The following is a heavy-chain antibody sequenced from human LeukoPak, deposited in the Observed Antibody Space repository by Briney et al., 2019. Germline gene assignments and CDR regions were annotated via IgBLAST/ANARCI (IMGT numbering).Heavy chain of an antibody. CDR1: GGSFSGYY. Sequence: SETLSLTCAVYGGSFSGYYWNWIRQPPGKGLEWIGEINHSGSTNYNPSLKSRVTISVDTSKNQFSLKLSSVTAADTAVYYCARGPMVFQHWGQGTLVTVSS. CDR3: ARGPMVFQH. D-gene: IGHD3-10*01. V-gene: IGHV4-34*01. CDR2: INHSGST. J-gene: IGHJ1*01.